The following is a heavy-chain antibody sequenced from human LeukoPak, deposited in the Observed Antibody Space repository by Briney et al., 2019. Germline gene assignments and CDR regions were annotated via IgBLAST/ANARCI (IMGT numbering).Heavy chain of an antibody. CDR2: IYYSGST. D-gene: IGHD6-13*01. CDR3: ARDLYSSSWYGWFDP. V-gene: IGHV4-59*01. CDR1: GGSISSYY. Sequence: SETLSLTCTVSGGSISSYYWSWIRQPPGKGLEWIGYIYYSGSTNYNPSLKSRVTISVDTSKNQFSLKLSSVTAADTAVYYCARDLYSSSWYGWFDPWGQGTLVTVSS. J-gene: IGHJ5*02.